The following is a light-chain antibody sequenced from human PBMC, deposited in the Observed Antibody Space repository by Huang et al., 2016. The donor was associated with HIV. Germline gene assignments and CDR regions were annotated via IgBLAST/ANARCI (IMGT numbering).Light chain of an antibody. CDR1: KDITNY. CDR2: AAS. CDR3: LQHNDFPLT. Sequence: DIQMTQSPSAMSASIGDRVIIACRASKDITNYLAWFHQKPGTVPKRLIYAASNLEGRVPSRFSGSGSDTEFTLTISSLQPEDSATYYCLQHNDFPLTFGGGTRVEI. J-gene: IGKJ4*01. V-gene: IGKV1-17*03.